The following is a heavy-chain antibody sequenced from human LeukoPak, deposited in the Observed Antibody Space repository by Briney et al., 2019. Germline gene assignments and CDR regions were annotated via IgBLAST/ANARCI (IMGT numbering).Heavy chain of an antibody. Sequence: GGSLRLSCAASGFTFSSYSMNWVRQAPGKGLEWVSSISSSSSYIYYADSVKGRFTISRDNAKNSLYLQMNSLRAEDTAVYYCAPDHGSGSCPFDYWGQGTLVTVSS. V-gene: IGHV3-21*01. CDR3: APDHGSGSCPFDY. J-gene: IGHJ4*02. D-gene: IGHD3-10*01. CDR1: GFTFSSYS. CDR2: ISSSSSYI.